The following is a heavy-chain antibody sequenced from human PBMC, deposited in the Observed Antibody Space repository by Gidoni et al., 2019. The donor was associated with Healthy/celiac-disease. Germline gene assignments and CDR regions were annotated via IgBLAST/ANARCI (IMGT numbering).Heavy chain of an antibody. J-gene: IGHJ6*02. CDR2: IKQDGSEK. CDR1: GFTFSSSW. Sequence: EVQLVESGGGLVQPGGSLRLSCAASGFTFSSSWTSWVSQAPGKGLEWVANIKQDGSEKYYVDSVKGRFTISRDNAKNSLYLQMNSLRAEDTAVYYCARARGYCSSTSCYPDYYYYGMDVWGQGTTVTVSS. D-gene: IGHD2-2*01. CDR3: ARARGYCSSTSCYPDYYYYGMDV. V-gene: IGHV3-7*04.